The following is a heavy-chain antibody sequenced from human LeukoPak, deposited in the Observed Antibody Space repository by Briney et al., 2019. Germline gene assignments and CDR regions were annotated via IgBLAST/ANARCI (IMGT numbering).Heavy chain of an antibody. CDR1: GGSISSGSYY. Sequence: PSETLSLTCTVSGGSISSGSYYWSWIRQPAGKGLEWIGRIYTSGSTNYNPSLKSRVTISVDTSRNQFSLKLSSLTAADTAVYYCARRGFGELFSSLDFWGQGTLVTVSS. CDR2: IYTSGST. CDR3: ARRGFGELFSSLDF. J-gene: IGHJ4*02. V-gene: IGHV4-61*02. D-gene: IGHD3-10*01.